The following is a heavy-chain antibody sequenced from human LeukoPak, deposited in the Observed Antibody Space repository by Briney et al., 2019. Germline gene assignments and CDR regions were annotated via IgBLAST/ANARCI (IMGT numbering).Heavy chain of an antibody. Sequence: GGSLRLSCAASGFTFSSYWMSWVRQAPGKGLEWVANIKQDGSEKYYVDSVKGRFTISRDNAKNSLYLQMNSLRAEDTAVYYCARAPPITMVRGVLFGVFVSWGQGTLVTVSS. J-gene: IGHJ5*01. CDR3: ARAPPITMVRGVLFGVFVS. D-gene: IGHD3-10*01. CDR2: IKQDGSEK. V-gene: IGHV3-7*01. CDR1: GFTFSSYW.